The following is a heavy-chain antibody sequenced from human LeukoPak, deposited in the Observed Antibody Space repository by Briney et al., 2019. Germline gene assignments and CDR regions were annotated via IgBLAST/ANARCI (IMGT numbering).Heavy chain of an antibody. CDR2: ISSSSSYI. D-gene: IGHD3-22*01. Sequence: PGGSLRLSCAASEFTFSIYAMSWVRQAPGKGLEWVSSISSSSSYIYYADSVKGRFTISRDNAKNSLYLQMNSLRAEDTAVYYCARDYYDSSGYKLDAFDIWGQGTMVTVSS. CDR1: EFTFSIYA. J-gene: IGHJ3*02. CDR3: ARDYYDSSGYKLDAFDI. V-gene: IGHV3-21*01.